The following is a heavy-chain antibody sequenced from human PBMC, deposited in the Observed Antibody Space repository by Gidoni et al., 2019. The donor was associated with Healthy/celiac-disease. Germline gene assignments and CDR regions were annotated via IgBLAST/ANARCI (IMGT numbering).Heavy chain of an antibody. CDR2: INHSGST. Sequence: QVQLQQWGAGLLKPSETLSLTCAVYGGSFSGYYWSWIRQPPGKGLEWIGEINHSGSTNYNPSLKSRVTISVDTSKNQFSLKLSSVTAADTAVYYCARGLGSSWYNFDYWGQGTLVTVSS. V-gene: IGHV4-34*01. CDR1: GGSFSGYY. D-gene: IGHD6-13*01. J-gene: IGHJ4*02. CDR3: ARGLGSSWYNFDY.